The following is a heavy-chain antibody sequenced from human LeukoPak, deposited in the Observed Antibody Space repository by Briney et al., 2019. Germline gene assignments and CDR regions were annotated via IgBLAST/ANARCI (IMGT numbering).Heavy chain of an antibody. CDR3: VRGNFGPAQWFDP. CDR1: GFTFDDYA. V-gene: IGHV3-9*01. Sequence: GGSLRLSCAASGFTFDDYAMHWVRQVPGKGLEWVSGISWNSGSTGYAGSVKGRFTTSRDNTKNSLYLQMNSLTPDDTALYYCVRGNFGPAQWFDPWGQGTLVTVSS. D-gene: IGHD3/OR15-3a*01. CDR2: ISWNSGST. J-gene: IGHJ5*02.